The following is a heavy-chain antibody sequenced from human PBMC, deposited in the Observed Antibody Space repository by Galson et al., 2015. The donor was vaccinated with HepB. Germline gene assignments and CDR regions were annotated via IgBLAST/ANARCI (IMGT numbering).Heavy chain of an antibody. CDR2: IIPILGIA. D-gene: IGHD2-2*01. CDR1: GGTFSSYA. CDR3: ARGVVPAAIGIGRDWFDP. J-gene: IGHJ5*02. V-gene: IGHV1-69*04. Sequence: SVKVSCKASGGTFSSYAISWVRQAPGQGLEWMGRIIPILGIANYAQKFQGRVTITADKSTSTAYMELSSLRSEDTAVYYCARGVVPAAIGIGRDWFDPWGQGTLVTVSS.